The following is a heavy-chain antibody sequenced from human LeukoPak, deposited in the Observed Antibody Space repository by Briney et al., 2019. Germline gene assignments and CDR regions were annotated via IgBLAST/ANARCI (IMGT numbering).Heavy chain of an antibody. CDR2: IYYSGST. CDR1: GGSISSSSYY. V-gene: IGHV4-39*01. CDR3: ARQRRYCSSTSCYAFDY. J-gene: IGHJ4*02. D-gene: IGHD2-2*01. Sequence: SSETLSLTCTVSGGSISSSSYYWGWIRQPPGKGLEWIGSIYYSGSTYYNPSLKSRVTISVDTSKNQFSQKLSSVTAADTAVYYCARQRRYCSSTSCYAFDYWGQGTLVTVSS.